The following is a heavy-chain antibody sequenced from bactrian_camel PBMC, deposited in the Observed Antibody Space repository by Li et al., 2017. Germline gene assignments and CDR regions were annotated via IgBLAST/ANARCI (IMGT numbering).Heavy chain of an antibody. CDR1: GFTLSSYD. CDR2: IGGST. V-gene: IGHV3S40*01. CDR3: AACDTYRCFEGSWAGFNY. D-gene: IGHD1*01. J-gene: IGHJ4*01. Sequence: VQLVESGGGLAQPGGSLRVSCVVSGFTLSSYDMTWVRQAPGKGLEWVSSIGGSTDYADSAKGRFTISTDSAKNTVYLQMNSLKPEDTAMYYCAACDTYRCFEGSWAGFNYWGQGTQVTVS.